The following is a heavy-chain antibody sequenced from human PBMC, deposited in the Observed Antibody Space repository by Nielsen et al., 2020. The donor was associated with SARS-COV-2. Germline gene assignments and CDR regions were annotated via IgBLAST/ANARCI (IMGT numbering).Heavy chain of an antibody. Sequence: GGSLRLSCAASGFTFSSYAMSWVRQAPGKGLEWVSYISSSSSTIYYADSVKGRFTISRDNAKNSLYLQMNSLRAEDTAVYYCVRVNGLDAFDIWGQGTMVTVSS. V-gene: IGHV3-48*01. CDR3: VRVNGLDAFDI. CDR2: ISSSSSTI. J-gene: IGHJ3*02. CDR1: GFTFSSYA. D-gene: IGHD2-8*01.